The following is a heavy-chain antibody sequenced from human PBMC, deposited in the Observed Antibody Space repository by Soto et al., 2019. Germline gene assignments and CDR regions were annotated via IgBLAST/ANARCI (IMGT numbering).Heavy chain of an antibody. Sequence: GGSLRLSCAASGFTFSSYSMNWVRQAPGKGLEWVSSISSSSSYIYYADSVKGRFTISRDNAKNSLYLQMNSLRAEDTAVYYCSTDIVVVVAATREYFQHWGQGTLVTVSS. J-gene: IGHJ1*01. CDR1: GFTFSSYS. CDR2: ISSSSSYI. V-gene: IGHV3-21*01. D-gene: IGHD2-15*01. CDR3: STDIVVVVAATREYFQH.